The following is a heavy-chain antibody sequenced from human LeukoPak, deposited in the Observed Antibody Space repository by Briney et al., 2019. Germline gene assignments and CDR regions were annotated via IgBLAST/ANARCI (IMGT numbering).Heavy chain of an antibody. CDR3: ARQPYYYDSSGYQNDY. V-gene: IGHV5-51*01. CDR2: IYPGDSDT. Sequence: GESLKLSCKGSGYSFTSYWIGWVRQMPGKGREWMGIIYPGDSDTRYSPSFQGQVTISADKSISTPYLQWSSLKASDTAMYYCARQPYYYDSSGYQNDYWGQGTLVTVSS. J-gene: IGHJ4*02. CDR1: GYSFTSYW. D-gene: IGHD3-22*01.